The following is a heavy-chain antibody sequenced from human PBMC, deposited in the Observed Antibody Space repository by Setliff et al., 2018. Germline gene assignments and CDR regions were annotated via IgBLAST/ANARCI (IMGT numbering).Heavy chain of an antibody. V-gene: IGHV1-18*01. CDR1: GYTFTNYA. CDR3: ARGIYYFDIMGDP. J-gene: IGHJ5*02. Sequence: ASVKVSCKASGYTFTNYAIHWVRQAPGQGLEWMGWIRPHNGNTAYAQKFQDRVILTTDTSTTTVYMELRSLRSDDTAVYYCARGIYYFDIMGDPWGQGTLVTVSS. CDR2: IRPHNGNT. D-gene: IGHD3-22*01.